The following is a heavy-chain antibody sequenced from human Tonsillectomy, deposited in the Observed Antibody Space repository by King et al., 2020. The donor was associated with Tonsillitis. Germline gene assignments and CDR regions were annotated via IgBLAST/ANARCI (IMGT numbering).Heavy chain of an antibody. V-gene: IGHV3-21*01. CDR1: GFSFSSYT. Sequence: VQLVESGGDLVKPGGSLRLSCAASGFSFSSYTLSWVRQAPGKGLEWVSSISCSSSYIYYADSVKGRFTLSRENAKNSLYLKMDSLRAEDTVVYYCARLGYDSLGDYSYYFDYWGQRTLVTVSS. CDR3: ARLGYDSLGDYSYYFDY. J-gene: IGHJ4*02. D-gene: IGHD3-22*01. CDR2: ISCSSSYI.